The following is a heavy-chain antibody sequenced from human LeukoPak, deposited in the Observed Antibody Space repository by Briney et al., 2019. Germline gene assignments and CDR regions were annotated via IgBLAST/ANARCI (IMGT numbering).Heavy chain of an antibody. D-gene: IGHD3-9*01. CDR1: GYIFTNSG. CDR2: VSAYDGNT. Sequence: WASVKVSCKASGYIFTNSGISWVRQAPGQGLEWMGWVSAYDGNTNYAQKLQGRLTMTTDRSTSTAYMELRSLRSDDTAVYYCARGINYDILTGLDYWGQGTLVTVSS. V-gene: IGHV1-18*01. J-gene: IGHJ4*02. CDR3: ARGINYDILTGLDY.